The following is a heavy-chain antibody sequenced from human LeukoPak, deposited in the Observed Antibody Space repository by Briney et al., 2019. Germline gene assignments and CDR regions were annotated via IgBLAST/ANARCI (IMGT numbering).Heavy chain of an antibody. V-gene: IGHV1-2*02. J-gene: IGHJ4*02. CDR2: MHPGSGDT. D-gene: IGHD6-19*01. CDR3: ARLPTGVAGTVDF. Sequence: ASVKVSCKASGYSFTAYYIHWVRRAPGQGLELMGWMHPGSGDTNYAQNFQGRVTWTRDTSINTAYMELSGLTSDDTAMYYCARLPTGVAGTVDFWGQGTLVTVSS. CDR1: GYSFTAYY.